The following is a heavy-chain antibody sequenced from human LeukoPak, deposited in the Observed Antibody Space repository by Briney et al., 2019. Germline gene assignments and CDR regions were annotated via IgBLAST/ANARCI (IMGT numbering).Heavy chain of an antibody. D-gene: IGHD3-22*01. Sequence: GSLRLSCAASGFTFSDYYMSWIRQPPGKGLEWIGSIYYSGSTYYNPSLKSRVTMTVDTSNNEFSLSLRSVTAADTGVYFCARVYILSDYFHGDMFDIWGQGTVVIVSS. J-gene: IGHJ3*02. CDR3: ARVYILSDYFHGDMFDI. V-gene: IGHV4-59*04. CDR2: IYYSGST. CDR1: GFTFSDYY.